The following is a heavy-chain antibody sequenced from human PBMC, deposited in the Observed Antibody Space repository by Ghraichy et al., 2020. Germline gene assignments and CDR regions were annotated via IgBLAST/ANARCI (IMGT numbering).Heavy chain of an antibody. Sequence: GGSLRLSCAASGFTFRRYWMTWVRQAPGKGLEWVANIKQDGSDKYYVDSVKGRFTISRDNAENSLCLQMNSLRAEDTAMYFCARGGSTDWDNEGPGDYWGQGTLVTVSS. D-gene: IGHD1/OR15-1a*01. CDR1: GFTFRRYW. V-gene: IGHV3-7*04. CDR2: IKQDGSDK. CDR3: ARGGSTDWDNEGPGDY. J-gene: IGHJ4*02.